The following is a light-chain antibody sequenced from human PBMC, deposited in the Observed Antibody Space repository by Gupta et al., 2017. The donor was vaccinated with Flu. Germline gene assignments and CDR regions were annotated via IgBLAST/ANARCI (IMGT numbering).Light chain of an antibody. CDR3: QSYDSNNFWV. CDR1: SGGIANSY. CDR2: EDN. V-gene: IGLV6-57*01. J-gene: IGLJ3*02. Sequence: NFMLTQPHSVSESPGKTVTISCTRSSGGIANSYVQWYQQRPGSPPTTVIYEDNQRPSGVPDRFSGSIDSSSKSASLTISGLKTEDEADYYCQSYDSNNFWVLGGGTKLTVL.